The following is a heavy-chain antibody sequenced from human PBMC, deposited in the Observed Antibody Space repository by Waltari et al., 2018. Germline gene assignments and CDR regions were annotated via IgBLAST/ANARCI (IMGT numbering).Heavy chain of an antibody. CDR2: SFSDGRT. Sequence: EVQLVESGGGFIQSGGSLRLSCASSGFTVSSNYMSWVRQAPGKGVGWVSGSFSDGRTYYADSVKGRFTISRDNSKNTLYLQINSLRAEDTAVYYCARDSRGGLFFDYWGQGTLVTVSS. V-gene: IGHV3-53*01. CDR3: ARDSRGGLFFDY. CDR1: GFTVSSNY. J-gene: IGHJ4*02.